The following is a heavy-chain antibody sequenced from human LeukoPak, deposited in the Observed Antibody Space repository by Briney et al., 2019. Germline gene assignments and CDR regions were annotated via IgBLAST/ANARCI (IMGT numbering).Heavy chain of an antibody. CDR2: ISSNGGST. Sequence: GGSLRLSCAASGFTFSSYSMNWVRQAPGKGLEYVSAISSNGGSTYYADSVKGRFTISRDNSKNTLYLQMSSLRAEDTAVYYCVKDGSTVTTPKFNYWGQGTLVTVSS. CDR1: GFTFSSYS. V-gene: IGHV3-64D*06. CDR3: VKDGSTVTTPKFNY. J-gene: IGHJ4*02. D-gene: IGHD4-17*01.